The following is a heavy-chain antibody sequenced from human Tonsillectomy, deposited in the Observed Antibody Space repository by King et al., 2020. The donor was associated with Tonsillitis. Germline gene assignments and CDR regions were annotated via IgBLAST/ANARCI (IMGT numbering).Heavy chain of an antibody. D-gene: IGHD1-26*01. J-gene: IGHJ4*02. CDR2: IYYSGST. CDR3: AKMYSGAARYFDY. CDR1: GGSISMYY. V-gene: IGHV4-59*01. Sequence: VQLQESGPGLVKPSETLSLTCTVSGGSISMYYWSWIREPPGQGLDWICYIYYSGSTNDNPSLKSRVTILGDTSKNKFSLNLRSVTAADTAVYYCAKMYSGAARYFDYWGQGTLVTVSS.